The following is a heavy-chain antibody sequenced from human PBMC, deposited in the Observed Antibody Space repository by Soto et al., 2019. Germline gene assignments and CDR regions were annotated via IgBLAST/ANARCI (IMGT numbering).Heavy chain of an antibody. J-gene: IGHJ4*01. Sequence: EVPLLESGGGLVQPGGSLRLSCAASGFTFSNYAMTWVRQAPGKGLEWVSTISGRGDTTYYADSVKGRFTISRDNSKNTLYLQMSSLRAEDTAVYYCAKGLIAVTDYWGHGTLVTVSS. CDR2: ISGRGDTT. CDR3: AKGLIAVTDY. D-gene: IGHD6-19*01. V-gene: IGHV3-23*01. CDR1: GFTFSNYA.